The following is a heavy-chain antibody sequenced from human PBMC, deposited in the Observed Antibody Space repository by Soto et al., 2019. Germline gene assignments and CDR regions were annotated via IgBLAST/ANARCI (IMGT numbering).Heavy chain of an antibody. V-gene: IGHV4-34*01. CDR3: AGHAKWEGP. D-gene: IGHD1-26*01. J-gene: IGHJ5*02. CDR2: AHHSGRT. CDR1: GGSISSYY. Sequence: SETLSLTCTVSGGSISSYYWSWIRQPPGKGLEWIGEAHHSGRTNYNPSLKTRVTISVDRSQNLFSLKLASVTAADTAVYYCAGHAKWEGPWGQGTLVTVSS.